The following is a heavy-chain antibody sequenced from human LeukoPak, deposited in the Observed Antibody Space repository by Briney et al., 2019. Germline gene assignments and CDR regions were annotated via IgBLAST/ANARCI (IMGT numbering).Heavy chain of an antibody. D-gene: IGHD2-2*02. J-gene: IGHJ3*02. CDR2: FDPEDGET. CDR3: ATSIVVVPAAIGGNAFDI. V-gene: IGHV1-24*01. Sequence: ASVKVSCTVSGYTLTELSMHWVRQAPGKGLEWMGGFDPEDGETIYAQKFQGRVTMTEDTSTDTAYMELSSLRSEDTAVYYCATSIVVVPAAIGGNAFDIWGQGAVVTVSS. CDR1: GYTLTELS.